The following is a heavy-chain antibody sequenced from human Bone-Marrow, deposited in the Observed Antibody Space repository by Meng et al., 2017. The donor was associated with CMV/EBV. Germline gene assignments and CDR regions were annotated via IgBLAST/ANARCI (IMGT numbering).Heavy chain of an antibody. CDR2: IYYSGST. J-gene: IGHJ5*02. CDR3: ARQLVYYGSGSYYIS. D-gene: IGHD3-10*01. V-gene: IGHV4-39*01. CDR1: GGSVSSSTYY. Sequence: SETLSRTCTVSGGSVSSSTYYWGWIRQPPGKGLEWIGSIYYSGSTYYNPSLKSRVTISVDTSKNQFSLKLSSVTAADTAVYYCARQLVYYGSGSYYISWGQGTLVTVSS.